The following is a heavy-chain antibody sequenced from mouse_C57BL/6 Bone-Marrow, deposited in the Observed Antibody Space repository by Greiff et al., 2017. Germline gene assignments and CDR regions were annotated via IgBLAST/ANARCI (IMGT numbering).Heavy chain of an antibody. D-gene: IGHD2-3*01. CDR1: GYTFTGYW. CDR2: ILPGSGGT. CDR3: ARLNDGYYFGGYFDY. Sequence: QVQLQQSGAELMKPGASVKLSCKATGYTFTGYWIEWVKQRPGHGLEWIGEILPGSGGTNYNAKFKGKATFTADTSSNTAYMQLSSLTTEDSAIYYCARLNDGYYFGGYFDYWGQGTTLTVSS. V-gene: IGHV1-9*01. J-gene: IGHJ2*01.